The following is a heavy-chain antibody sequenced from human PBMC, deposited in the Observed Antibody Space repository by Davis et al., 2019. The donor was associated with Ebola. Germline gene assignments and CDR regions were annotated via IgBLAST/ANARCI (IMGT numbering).Heavy chain of an antibody. CDR3: ARVNVVAAGSFDF. CDR1: GFTFSTYA. V-gene: IGHV3-23*01. D-gene: IGHD6-13*01. Sequence: PGGSLRLSCAASGFTFSTYAIHWVRQAPGKGLEWVSGISGSGGKTYYADSVKGRFTISRDNAKNSLYLQMNSLTPEDTAFYYCARVNVVAAGSFDFWGQGTRVTVSA. CDR2: ISGSGGKT. J-gene: IGHJ4*02.